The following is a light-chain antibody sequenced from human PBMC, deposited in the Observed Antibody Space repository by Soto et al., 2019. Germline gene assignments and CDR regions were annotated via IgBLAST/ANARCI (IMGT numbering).Light chain of an antibody. J-gene: IGKJ1*01. V-gene: IGKV1-5*01. CDR1: QSISSW. CDR2: DAS. CDR3: QQYHSSWT. Sequence: DVQMTQSPSTLSASVGDRDIITCRASQSISSWLAWYQQKPGKAPNLLIYDASSLESGVPSRFSGSGSGTEFTLTISSLQPDDFATYYCQQYHSSWTFGQGTKVDIK.